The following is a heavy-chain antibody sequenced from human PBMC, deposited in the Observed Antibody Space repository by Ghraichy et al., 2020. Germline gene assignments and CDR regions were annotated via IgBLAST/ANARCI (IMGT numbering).Heavy chain of an antibody. V-gene: IGHV3-23*01. D-gene: IGHD2-2*01. CDR1: GFTFSSYA. Sequence: GGSLRLSCAASGFTFSSYAMSWVRQAPGKGLEWVSAISGSGGSTYYADSVKGRFTISRDNSKNTLYLQMNSLRAEDTAVYYCAKDRTCSSTGSYACVDYWGQGTPVTVSS. J-gene: IGHJ4*02. CDR3: AKDRTCSSTGSYACVDY. CDR2: ISGSGGST.